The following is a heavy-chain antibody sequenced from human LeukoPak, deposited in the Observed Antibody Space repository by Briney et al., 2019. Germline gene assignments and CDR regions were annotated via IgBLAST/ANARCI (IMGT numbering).Heavy chain of an antibody. J-gene: IGHJ4*02. CDR1: GFTFSSYS. D-gene: IGHD7-27*01. V-gene: IGHV3-21*01. CDR3: AGSELGFDY. Sequence: PGGSLRLSCAAPGFTFSSYSMNWVRQAPGKGLEWVSSISSSSSCIYYADSVKGRFTISRDNAKNSLYLQMNSLRAEDTAVYYCAGSELGFDYWGQGTLVTVSS. CDR2: ISSSSSCI.